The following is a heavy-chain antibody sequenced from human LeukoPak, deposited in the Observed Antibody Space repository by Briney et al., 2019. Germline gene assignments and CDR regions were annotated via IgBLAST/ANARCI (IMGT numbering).Heavy chain of an antibody. CDR1: GFSFSGYA. Sequence: GGSLRLSCAASGFSFSGYATHWVRQAPGKGLEWVTVISNDGSNKYCADSVKGRFTISRDNSKNTLYLQMNSLRTEDTAVYYCARGISGSGYYHFDYWGQGTLVTVSS. V-gene: IGHV3-30*04. J-gene: IGHJ4*02. CDR2: ISNDGSNK. D-gene: IGHD3-3*01. CDR3: ARGISGSGYYHFDY.